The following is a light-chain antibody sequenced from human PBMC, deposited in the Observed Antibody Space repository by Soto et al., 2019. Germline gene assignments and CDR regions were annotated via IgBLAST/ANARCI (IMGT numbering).Light chain of an antibody. J-gene: IGKJ4*01. V-gene: IGKV1-9*01. CDR1: QGISSH. CDR3: QQLSSYPLT. CDR2: AAS. Sequence: IQLTQSPSSLSASVGDRVTITCRASQGISSHLAWYQQKPGKAPKLLIYAASTLQSGFPSRFSGSGSGTDFTLTISSLQPEDSATYWCQQLSSYPLTFGGGTKVDIK.